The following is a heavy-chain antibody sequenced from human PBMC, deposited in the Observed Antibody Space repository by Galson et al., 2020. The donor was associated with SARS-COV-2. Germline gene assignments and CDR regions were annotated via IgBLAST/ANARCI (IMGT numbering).Heavy chain of an antibody. V-gene: IGHV3-21*01. CDR2: ISSSSSYI. CDR3: ARDLLWFGEVP. Sequence: NSGGSLRLSCAASGFTFSSYSMNWVRQAPGKGLEWVSSISSSSSYIYYADSVKGRFTISRDNAKNSLYLQMNSLSAEDTAVYYCARDLLWFGEVPWGQGTLVTVSS. D-gene: IGHD3-10*01. J-gene: IGHJ4*02. CDR1: GFTFSSYS.